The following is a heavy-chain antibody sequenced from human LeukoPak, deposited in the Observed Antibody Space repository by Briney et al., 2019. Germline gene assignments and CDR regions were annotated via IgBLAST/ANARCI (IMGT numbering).Heavy chain of an antibody. V-gene: IGHV3-23*01. Sequence: GGSLRLSCAASGFTFSSSAMSWVRQAPGKGLEWVSAISNNGGYTYYADSVQGWFTISRDNSKSTLCLQMNSLRAEDTAVYYCARRSGSSWSPNDYWGQGTLVTVSS. D-gene: IGHD6-13*01. CDR3: ARRSGSSWSPNDY. CDR2: ISNNGGYT. CDR1: GFTFSSSA. J-gene: IGHJ4*02.